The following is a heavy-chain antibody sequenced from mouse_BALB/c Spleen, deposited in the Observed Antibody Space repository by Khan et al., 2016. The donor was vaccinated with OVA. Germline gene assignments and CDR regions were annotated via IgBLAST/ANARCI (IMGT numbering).Heavy chain of an antibody. CDR2: INSDGYYT. CDR3: ASHLTGSFAY. D-gene: IGHD4-1*01. CDR1: GFTFSTYG. Sequence: EVQLVESVGDLMKPGGSLKLSCAASGFTFSTYGMSWVRQTPDKRLEWVATINSDGYYTYYPDSVQGRFTISRNNAKNTLYLQMSSLKSEDTAMYYCASHLTGSFAYWGQGTLVTVSA. V-gene: IGHV5-6*01. J-gene: IGHJ3*01.